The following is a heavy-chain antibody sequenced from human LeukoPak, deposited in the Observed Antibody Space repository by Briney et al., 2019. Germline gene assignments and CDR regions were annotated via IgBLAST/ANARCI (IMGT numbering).Heavy chain of an antibody. V-gene: IGHV3-74*01. CDR1: GFTFNTYW. J-gene: IGHJ6*02. CDR2: INADGSST. Sequence: PGGSLRLSCAASGFTFNTYWMHWVRQAPGKGLVWVSSINADGSSTSYADSMKGRFTISRDNAKNSLYLQMNSLRAEDTAVYYCARSQLESLYSSSWHLYYGMDVWGQGTTVTVSS. CDR3: ARSQLESLYSSSWHLYYGMDV. D-gene: IGHD6-13*01.